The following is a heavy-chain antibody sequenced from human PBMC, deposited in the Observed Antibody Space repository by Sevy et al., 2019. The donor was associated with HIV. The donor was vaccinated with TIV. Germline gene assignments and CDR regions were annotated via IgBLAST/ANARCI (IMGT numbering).Heavy chain of an antibody. CDR2: ISYDGSNK. CDR1: GFTFSSYG. D-gene: IGHD6-13*01. CDR3: ARSWEQQLHDAFDI. J-gene: IGHJ3*02. Sequence: GGSLRLSCAASGFTFSSYGMHWVRQAPGKGLEWVAVISYDGSNKYYADSVKGRFTISRDNAKNSLYLQMNSLRAEDTAVYYCARSWEQQLHDAFDIWGQGTMVTVSS. V-gene: IGHV3-30*03.